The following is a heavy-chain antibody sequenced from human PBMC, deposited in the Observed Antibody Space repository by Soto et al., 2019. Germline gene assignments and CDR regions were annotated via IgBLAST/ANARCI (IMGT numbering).Heavy chain of an antibody. Sequence: PSETLSLTCAVYGGSFSGYYWSWIRQPPGKGLEWIGEINHRRSTNYTPSNKSQITISVDTSMNQFSLKLSSVTAADTAVYYCARVALWFGEFQXF. J-gene: IGHJ4*01. CDR3: ARVALWFGEFQXF. D-gene: IGHD3-10*01. V-gene: IGHV4-34*01. CDR1: GGSFSGYY. CDR2: INHRRST.